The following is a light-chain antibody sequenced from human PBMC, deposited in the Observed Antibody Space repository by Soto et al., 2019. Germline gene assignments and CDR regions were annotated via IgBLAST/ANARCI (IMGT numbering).Light chain of an antibody. CDR1: SSDFGNYNL. J-gene: IGLJ3*02. CDR2: EGF. Sequence: QAARTQPASVSGSPGQSITISCTRTSSDFGNYNLVSWYLQYPGKAPKLLIYEGFKRPSGVSDRFSGSKLGDTASLTISGLQAEDEADYYCFSYPTNTTFWAFGGGTKLTVL. V-gene: IGLV2-23*01. CDR3: FSYPTNTTFWA.